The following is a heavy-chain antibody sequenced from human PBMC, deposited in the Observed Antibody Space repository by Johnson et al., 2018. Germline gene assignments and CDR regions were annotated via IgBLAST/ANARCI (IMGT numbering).Heavy chain of an antibody. CDR1: GFTFSTYG. Sequence: QVQLVQSGGGVVQPGRSLRLSCAVSGFTFSTYGMHWVRQAPGKGLAWVAVIWYDGSNKYYADSVKGRFTISRENSKNTVYLQMNSLRAEDTAVYYCARDRGYCSGGSCYRYFQHWGQGTLVTVSS. J-gene: IGHJ1*01. CDR3: ARDRGYCSGGSCYRYFQH. CDR2: IWYDGSNK. V-gene: IGHV3-33*08. D-gene: IGHD2-15*01.